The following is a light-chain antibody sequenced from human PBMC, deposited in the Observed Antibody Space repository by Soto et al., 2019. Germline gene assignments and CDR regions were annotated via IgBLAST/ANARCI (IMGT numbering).Light chain of an antibody. J-gene: IGKJ4*01. CDR3: QQYDNYPLT. V-gene: IGKV3-15*01. Sequence: EIVMTQSPVTLSVSPGEGATLSCRASQSVSSNLAWYQEKPGQAPSLLIYGAFTRATGIPARFSGTGSGTEFTLTISNLQPDDFATYYCQQYDNYPLTFGGGTKVDIK. CDR2: GAF. CDR1: QSVSSN.